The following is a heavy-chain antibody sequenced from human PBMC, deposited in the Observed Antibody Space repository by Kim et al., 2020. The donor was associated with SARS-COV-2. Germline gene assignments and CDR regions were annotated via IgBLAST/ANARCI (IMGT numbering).Heavy chain of an antibody. CDR1: GGSISSSSYY. Sequence: ETLSLTCNVSGGSISSSSYYWGWVRQSPGKGLEWIGSMYYSGSTYYNPSLSSRVTISVDTSKNQFSLKLSSVTAADTAVYYCASSVGGSSNYYYYGMDV. CDR2: MYYSGST. J-gene: IGHJ6*01. V-gene: IGHV4-39*01. D-gene: IGHD1-26*01. CDR3: ASSVGGSSNYYYYGMDV.